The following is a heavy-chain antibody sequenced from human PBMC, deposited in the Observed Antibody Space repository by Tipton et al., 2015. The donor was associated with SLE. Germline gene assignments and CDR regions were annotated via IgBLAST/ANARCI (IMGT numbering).Heavy chain of an antibody. J-gene: IGHJ3*02. CDR3: ARLVDSSGYHGAFDI. V-gene: IGHV4-61*02. Sequence: TLSLTCTVSGDSISSSSYYWSWIRQPAGKGLEWIGRIYTSGSTNYNPSLKSRVTMSVDTSKNQFSLKLSSVTAADTAVYYCARLVDSSGYHGAFDIWGQGTMVTVSS. CDR2: IYTSGST. CDR1: GDSISSSSYY. D-gene: IGHD3-22*01.